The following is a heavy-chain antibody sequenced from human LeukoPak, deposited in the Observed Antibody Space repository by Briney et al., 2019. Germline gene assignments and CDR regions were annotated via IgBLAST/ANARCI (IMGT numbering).Heavy chain of an antibody. CDR3: AGYDYVWGSYRRDY. V-gene: IGHV4-34*01. CDR1: GGSFSGYY. D-gene: IGHD3-16*02. J-gene: IGHJ4*02. Sequence: SETLSLTCAVNGGSFSGYYWTWIRQSPGKGLEWIGEIDHSGSTNYNPSLKSRVTISVDTSKNQFSLKLSSVTAADTAVYYCAGYDYVWGSYRRDYWGQGTLVTVSS. CDR2: IDHSGST.